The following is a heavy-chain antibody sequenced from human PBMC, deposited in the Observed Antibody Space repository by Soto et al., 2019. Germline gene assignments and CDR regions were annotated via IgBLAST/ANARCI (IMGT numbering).Heavy chain of an antibody. CDR2: NYYSGST. D-gene: IGHD2-15*01. CDR1: GGSISSSSYY. Sequence: QLQLQESGPGLVKPSETLSLTCTVSGGSISSSSYYWGWIRQPPGKGLEWIGSNYYSGSTYYNPSLKSRVTISVDTSKIQFSLKLSSVTAADTAVYYCARSDCSGGSCPFDYWGQGTLVTVSS. J-gene: IGHJ4*02. CDR3: ARSDCSGGSCPFDY. V-gene: IGHV4-39*01.